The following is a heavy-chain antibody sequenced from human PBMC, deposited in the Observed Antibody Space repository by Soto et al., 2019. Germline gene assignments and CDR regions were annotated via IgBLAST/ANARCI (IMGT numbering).Heavy chain of an antibody. Sequence: EVQLLESGGGLVQPGGSVRLSCAASGFTFSSYAMSWVRQAPGKGLEWVSAISGSGGSTYYADSVTGRLTISRDNSKNTLYLQMNSLRAEDTAVYYCAKDPPEPTGLPTAGWGQGTLVTVSS. CDR2: ISGSGGST. V-gene: IGHV3-23*01. J-gene: IGHJ4*02. CDR1: GFTFSSYA. CDR3: AKDPPEPTGLPTAG. D-gene: IGHD4-4*01.